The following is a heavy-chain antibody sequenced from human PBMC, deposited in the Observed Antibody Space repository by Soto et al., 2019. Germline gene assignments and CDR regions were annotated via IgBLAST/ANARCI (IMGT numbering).Heavy chain of an antibody. CDR2: ISGSGGST. V-gene: IGHV3-23*01. J-gene: IGHJ1*01. Sequence: GGSLRLSCVASGLSFSDHSMNWVRQAPGKGLQWVSAISGSGGSTYYADSVKGRFTISRDNSKNTLYLQMNSLRAEDTAVYYCAKSSKKATVTILYFQHWGQGTLVTVSS. CDR1: GLSFSDHS. CDR3: AKSSKKATVTILYFQH. D-gene: IGHD4-17*01.